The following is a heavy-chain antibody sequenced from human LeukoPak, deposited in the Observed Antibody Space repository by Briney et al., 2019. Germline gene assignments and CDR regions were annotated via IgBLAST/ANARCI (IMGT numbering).Heavy chain of an antibody. V-gene: IGHV1-24*01. CDR1: GYTLTELS. J-gene: IGHJ4*02. D-gene: IGHD5-18*01. CDR3: ATDGGTAMANFDY. CDR2: FDPEDGET. Sequence: GASVKVSCKVSGYTLTELSMHWVRQAPGKGLEWMGGFDPEDGETIYAQKFQGRVTMTEDTSTDTAYMELSSLRSEDAAVYYCATDGGTAMANFDYWGQGTLVTVSS.